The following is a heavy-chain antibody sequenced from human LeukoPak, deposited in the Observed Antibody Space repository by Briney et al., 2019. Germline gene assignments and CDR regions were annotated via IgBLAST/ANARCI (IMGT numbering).Heavy chain of an antibody. CDR3: ANKRFWENDY. V-gene: IGHV3-30*02. Sequence: GGSLRLSCAASGFTFSSYWMHWVRQAPGKGLEWVASIRNDGSNTYYADSVKGRFTISRDNSKNTLYLQMNSLRAEDTAVYYCANKRFWENDYWGQGTLVTVSS. CDR2: IRNDGSNT. J-gene: IGHJ4*02. D-gene: IGHD5-24*01. CDR1: GFTFSSYW.